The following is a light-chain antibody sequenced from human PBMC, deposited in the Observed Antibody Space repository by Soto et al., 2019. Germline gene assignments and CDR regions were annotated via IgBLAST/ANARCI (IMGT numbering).Light chain of an antibody. CDR2: DVS. J-gene: IGLJ2*01. Sequence: QSALTQPASVSGSPGQSITISCTGTSSDVGGYNYVSWYQQHPGKAPKLMISDVSNRPSGVSNRFSGSKSGNTASLTISGLQAEDEADYYCSASTGSSTRVVFGGGTKLTVL. CDR1: SSDVGGYNY. CDR3: SASTGSSTRVV. V-gene: IGLV2-14*01.